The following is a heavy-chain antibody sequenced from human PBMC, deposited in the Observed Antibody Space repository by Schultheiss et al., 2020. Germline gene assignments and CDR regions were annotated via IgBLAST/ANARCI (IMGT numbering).Heavy chain of an antibody. CDR2: IDPSDSYT. D-gene: IGHD6-13*01. Sequence: GSLRLSCKGSGYSFTSYWISWVRQMPGKGLEWMGRIDPSDSYTNYSPSFQGHVTISADKSISTAYLQWSSLKASDTAMYYCARHRGIAAAPWGQGTLVTVSS. J-gene: IGHJ5*02. CDR3: ARHRGIAAAP. V-gene: IGHV5-10-1*01. CDR1: GYSFTSYW.